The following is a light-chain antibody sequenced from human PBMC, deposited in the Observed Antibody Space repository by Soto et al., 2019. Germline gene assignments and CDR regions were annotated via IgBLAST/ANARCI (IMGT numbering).Light chain of an antibody. V-gene: IGKV3-20*01. Sequence: EIVLTQSPGTLSLSPGERATLSCRASQSVSSSYLAWFQQKPGQAPRLLIYGASSRATGFPDRFSGSGSGTDFTLTISRLDPEDFAVYYCQQYAGSPWTFGQGTKVEIK. J-gene: IGKJ1*01. CDR1: QSVSSSY. CDR3: QQYAGSPWT. CDR2: GAS.